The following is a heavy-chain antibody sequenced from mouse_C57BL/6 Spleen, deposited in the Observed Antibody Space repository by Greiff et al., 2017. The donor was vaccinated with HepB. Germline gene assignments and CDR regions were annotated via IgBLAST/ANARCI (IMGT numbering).Heavy chain of an antibody. V-gene: IGHV1-72*01. Sequence: VQLQQSGAELVKPGASVKLSCKASGYTFTSYWMHWVKQRPGRGLEWIGRIDPNSGGTKYNEKFKSKATLTVDKPSRTAYMQLSSLTSEDSAVYYCARGILYYYGSSQYYFDYWGQGTTLTVSS. CDR3: ARGILYYYGSSQYYFDY. CDR1: GYTFTSYW. D-gene: IGHD1-1*01. J-gene: IGHJ2*01. CDR2: IDPNSGGT.